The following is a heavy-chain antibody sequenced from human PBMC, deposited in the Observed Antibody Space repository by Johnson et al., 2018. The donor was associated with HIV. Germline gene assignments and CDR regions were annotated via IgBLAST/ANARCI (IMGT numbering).Heavy chain of an antibody. CDR2: IWSDGSNK. CDR1: GFTFSSYW. J-gene: IGHJ3*02. V-gene: IGHV3-33*08. CDR3: ARGDGYRRAFDI. Sequence: QVQLVESGGGLVQPGGSLRLSCAASGFTFSSYWMSWVRQAPGKGLEWVAVIWSDGSNKYYADSVKGRFTISRDNSKNTLFLQMNSLRAEDTAVYYCARGDGYRRAFDIWGQGTMVTVSS. D-gene: IGHD1-1*01.